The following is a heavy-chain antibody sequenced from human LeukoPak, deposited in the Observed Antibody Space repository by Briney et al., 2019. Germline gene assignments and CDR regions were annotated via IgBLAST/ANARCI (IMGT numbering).Heavy chain of an antibody. D-gene: IGHD2-2*02. CDR2: ISGSGGST. CDR3: AKDIVVVPAAIRAWDYFDY. V-gene: IGHV3-23*01. J-gene: IGHJ4*02. Sequence: GGSLRLSCAASGFTFSSYAMSWVRQAPGKGLEWVSAISGSGGSTYYADSVKGRFTVSRDNSKNTLYLQMNSLRAEDTAVYYRAKDIVVVPAAIRAWDYFDYWGQGTLVTVSS. CDR1: GFTFSSYA.